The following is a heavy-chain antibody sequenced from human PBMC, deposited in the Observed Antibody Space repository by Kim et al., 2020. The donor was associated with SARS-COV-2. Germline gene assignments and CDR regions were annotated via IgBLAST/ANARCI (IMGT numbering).Heavy chain of an antibody. V-gene: IGHV4-39*07. D-gene: IGHD6-13*01. CDR3: ARSYSSSWYWFDP. J-gene: IGHJ5*02. Sequence: NRHLKSQVTISVDTSKNQFSLKLSSVTAADTAVYYCARSYSSSWYWFDPWGQGTLVTVSS.